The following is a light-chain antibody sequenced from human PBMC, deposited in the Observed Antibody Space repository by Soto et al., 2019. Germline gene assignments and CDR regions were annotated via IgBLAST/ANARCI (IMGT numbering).Light chain of an antibody. J-gene: IGKJ2*01. CDR2: DAS. Sequence: DIVLTQSPATLSLSPGERATLYCGASQTVSSGYLAWYQQKPGLAPRLLIYDASTRATGIQDRFSGSGSGRDFTLTISSLEPEDFAVYYCQQYGSSTPYTFGQGTKLEIK. CDR1: QTVSSGY. V-gene: IGKV3D-20*01. CDR3: QQYGSSTPYT.